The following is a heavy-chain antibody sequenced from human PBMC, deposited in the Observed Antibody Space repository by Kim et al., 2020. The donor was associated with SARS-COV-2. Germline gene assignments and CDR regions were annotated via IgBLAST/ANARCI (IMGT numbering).Heavy chain of an antibody. V-gene: IGHV4-39*01. D-gene: IGHD2-21*02. CDR2: AYYSGTS. J-gene: IGHJ5*02. CDR1: GGSISSDRFY. Sequence: SETLSLTCSVSGGSISSDRFYWAWIRQPPGKNLEWIGNAYYSGTSYYNPSLKSRVTLSVDTSKNQFSLKMSSVTAADTAVYYCARRQVATPHPFDLWGQGNLVTVS. CDR3: ARRQVATPHPFDL.